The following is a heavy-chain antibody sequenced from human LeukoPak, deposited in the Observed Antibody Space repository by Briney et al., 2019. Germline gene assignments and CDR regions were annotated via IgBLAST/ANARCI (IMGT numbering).Heavy chain of an antibody. Sequence: GGSQRLSCAASGFTFSSYWMYWVRQAPGKGLVWVSSINSDGSSTSYADFVKGRFTISRDNARNSLDLQMNSLRAEDTALYYCAKDTGSSSWNYFDYWGQGTLVTVSS. J-gene: IGHJ4*02. D-gene: IGHD6-13*01. CDR1: GFTFSSYW. CDR2: INSDGSST. V-gene: IGHV3-74*01. CDR3: AKDTGSSSWNYFDY.